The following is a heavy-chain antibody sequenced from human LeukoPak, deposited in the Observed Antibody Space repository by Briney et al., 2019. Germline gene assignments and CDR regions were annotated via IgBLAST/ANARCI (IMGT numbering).Heavy chain of an antibody. V-gene: IGHV3-66*02. D-gene: IGHD3-22*01. CDR3: ARNFLLGDSSGYFDY. J-gene: IGHJ4*02. CDR2: IYSGGST. CDR1: GFTVSSNY. Sequence: GGSLRLSCAASGFTVSSNYMSWVRRAPGKGLEWVSVIYSGGSTYYADSVKGRFTISRDNSKNTLYLQMNSLRAEDTAVYYCARNFLLGDSSGYFDYWGQGTLVTVSS.